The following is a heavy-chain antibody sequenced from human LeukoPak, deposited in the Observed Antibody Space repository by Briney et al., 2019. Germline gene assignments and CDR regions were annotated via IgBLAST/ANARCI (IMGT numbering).Heavy chain of an antibody. CDR2: ISSSGSTI. CDR1: GFTFSSYE. J-gene: IGHJ4*02. CDR3: ASDSVTAMVKIYFDY. Sequence: SGGSLRLSCAASGFTFSSYEMNWVRQAPGKGLEWVSYISSSGSTIYYADSVKGRFTISRDNAKNSLYLQMNSLRAEDTAVYYCASDSVTAMVKIYFDYWGQGTLVTVSS. V-gene: IGHV3-48*03. D-gene: IGHD5-18*01.